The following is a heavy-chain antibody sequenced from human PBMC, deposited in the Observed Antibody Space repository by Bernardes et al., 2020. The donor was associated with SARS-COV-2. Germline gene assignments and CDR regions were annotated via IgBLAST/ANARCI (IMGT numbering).Heavy chain of an antibody. CDR3: ARGVRSSYGLDV. CDR2: INSDGSST. J-gene: IGHJ6*02. Sequence: GGSLRLSCGASGFTLRNSWMHWVRQAPGKGLVWVSRINSDGSSTNYADSVKGRFTISRDNAKSTLYLQMNSLRAEDTAVYYCARGVRSSYGLDVWGQGTTVTVSS. V-gene: IGHV3-74*01. D-gene: IGHD3-22*01. CDR1: GFTLRNSW.